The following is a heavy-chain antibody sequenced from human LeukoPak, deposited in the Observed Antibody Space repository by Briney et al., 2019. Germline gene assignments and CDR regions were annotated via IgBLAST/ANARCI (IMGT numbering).Heavy chain of an antibody. V-gene: IGHV4-59*08. J-gene: IGHJ6*03. Sequence: SETLSLTCTVSGGSISSYYWSWIRQPPGKGLEWIGNIYYSGSTNYNPSLKSRVTISVDTSKNQFSLKLSSVTAADTAVYYCARRVGRYFGERAYYYNYMDVWDKGSTVTISS. CDR1: GGSISSYY. CDR2: IYYSGST. D-gene: IGHD3-10*01. CDR3: ARRVGRYFGERAYYYNYMDV.